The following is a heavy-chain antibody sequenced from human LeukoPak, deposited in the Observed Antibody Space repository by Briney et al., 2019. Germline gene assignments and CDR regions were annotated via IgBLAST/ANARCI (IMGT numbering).Heavy chain of an antibody. CDR2: INSDGSST. CDR3: ARGGNGYYFDY. J-gene: IGHJ4*02. D-gene: IGHD4-23*01. Sequence: PGGSPRLSCAASGFTFSSYWMHWVRQAPGKGLVWVSRINSDGSSTSYADSVKGRFTISRDNAKNTLYLQMNSLRAEDTAVYYCARGGNGYYFDYWGQGTLVTVSS. CDR1: GFTFSSYW. V-gene: IGHV3-74*01.